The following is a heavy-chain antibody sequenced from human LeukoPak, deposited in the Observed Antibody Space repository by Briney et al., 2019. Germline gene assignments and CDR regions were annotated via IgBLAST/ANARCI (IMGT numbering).Heavy chain of an antibody. D-gene: IGHD3-3*01. CDR3: ARDSPTIFVYYYYYGMDV. CDR2: IKQDGSEK. V-gene: IGHV3-7*01. J-gene: IGHJ6*02. CDR1: GFTFSSYW. Sequence: GGSLRLSCAASGFTFSSYWMSWVRQAPGKGLEWVANIKQDGSEKYYVDSVKGRFTISRDNAKNSLHLQMNSLRAEDTAVYYCARDSPTIFVYYYYYGMDVWGQGTTVTVSS.